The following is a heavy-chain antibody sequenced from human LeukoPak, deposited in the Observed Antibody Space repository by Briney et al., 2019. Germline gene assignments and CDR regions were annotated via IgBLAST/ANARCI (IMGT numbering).Heavy chain of an antibody. J-gene: IGHJ6*04. V-gene: IGHV3-23*01. Sequence: PGGSLRLSCAASGFTFSSHAMSWVRQAPGKGLEWVSAIGGSGGRTYYEDSVKGRFTSSRDNSKNMVSLQMNSLRAEDTAVYYCTKDQGLLWFGELNVWGKGATVTVSS. CDR3: TKDQGLLWFGELNV. D-gene: IGHD3-10*01. CDR1: GFTFSSHA. CDR2: IGGSGGRT.